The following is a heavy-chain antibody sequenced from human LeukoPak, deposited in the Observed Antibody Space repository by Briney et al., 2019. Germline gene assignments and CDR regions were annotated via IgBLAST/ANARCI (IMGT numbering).Heavy chain of an antibody. CDR2: VYTSGST. CDR1: GYSISGFY. Sequence: SETLSLTCSASGYSISGFYRSWIRQPAGKGLEWIWRVYTSGSTNYNPSLKSRVTISVNTHKNQFSLKLSSVTAADTDVYYCERAVVAAGGTWDYWGQGTLVTVSS. D-gene: IGHD6-13*01. V-gene: IGHV4-4*07. J-gene: IGHJ4*02. CDR3: ERAVVAAGGTWDY.